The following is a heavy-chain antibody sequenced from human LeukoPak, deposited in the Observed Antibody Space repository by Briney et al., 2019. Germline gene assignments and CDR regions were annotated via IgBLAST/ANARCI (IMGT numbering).Heavy chain of an antibody. CDR3: ARHGPAVGYSNYDWFDP. V-gene: IGHV4-34*01. Sequence: SETLSLTCAVYGGSFSGYYWSWIRQPPGKGLEWIGEINHSGSTNYNPSLKSRVTISVDTSKNQFSLKLSSVTAADTAVCYCARHGPAVGYSNYDWFDPWGQGTLVTVSS. CDR1: GGSFSGYY. CDR2: INHSGST. J-gene: IGHJ5*02. D-gene: IGHD4-11*01.